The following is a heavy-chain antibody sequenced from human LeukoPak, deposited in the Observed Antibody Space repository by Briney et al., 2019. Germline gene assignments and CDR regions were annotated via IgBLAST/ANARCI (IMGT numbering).Heavy chain of an antibody. D-gene: IGHD6-19*01. V-gene: IGHV4-39*07. CDR1: GGSISSSSYY. CDR2: IYYSGST. Sequence: SETLSLTCTVSGGSISSSSYYWGWIRQPPGKGLEWIGSIYYSGSTNYNPSLKSRVTISVDTSKNQFSLKLSSVTAADTAVYYCARSTGQWLDHEGGWFDPWGQGTLVTVSS. CDR3: ARSTGQWLDHEGGWFDP. J-gene: IGHJ5*02.